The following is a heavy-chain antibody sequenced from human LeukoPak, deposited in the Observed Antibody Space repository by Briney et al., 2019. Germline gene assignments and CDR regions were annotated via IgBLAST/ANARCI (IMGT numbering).Heavy chain of an antibody. V-gene: IGHV1-2*02. Sequence: ASVKVSCKASGFTFTVYNIHWVRQAPGQGLEWMGWINPNNGGTNYAQKFQGRVTMTRDTSISTAYMELSRLRSDDTAVYYCARDLWFGEFSLDYWGQGTLVTVSS. CDR3: ARDLWFGEFSLDY. CDR1: GFTFTVYN. J-gene: IGHJ4*02. D-gene: IGHD3-10*01. CDR2: INPNNGGT.